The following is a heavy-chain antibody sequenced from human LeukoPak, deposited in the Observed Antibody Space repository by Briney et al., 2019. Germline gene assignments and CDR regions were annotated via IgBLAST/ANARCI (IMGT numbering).Heavy chain of an antibody. CDR2: IYYTGTT. Sequence: SETLSLTCTVSGGSISTYFWTWIRRFPGKGRRWIGYIYYTGTTSYNPSLKSRVTISVDTSKNQFSLSLSSVTAADTAVYYCARYHQPSGPNWLDRWGQGTLVTVSS. J-gene: IGHJ5*02. CDR3: ARYHQPSGPNWLDR. D-gene: IGHD2-15*01. V-gene: IGHV4-59*01. CDR1: GGSISTYF.